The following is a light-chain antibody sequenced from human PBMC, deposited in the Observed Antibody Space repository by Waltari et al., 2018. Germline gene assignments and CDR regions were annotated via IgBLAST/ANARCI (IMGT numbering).Light chain of an antibody. CDR1: QGSASN. V-gene: IGKV3-15*01. CDR2: DAS. J-gene: IGKJ2*03. CDR3: QQYNDWYS. Sequence: EKVMTQSPATLSVSPGGVVTLSCRASQGSASNLAWYQYRPGQAPRLLIYDASTRASGIPSRFSGSWSGTEFTLTISGLQSDDSALYYCQQYNDWYSFGQGTKLEI.